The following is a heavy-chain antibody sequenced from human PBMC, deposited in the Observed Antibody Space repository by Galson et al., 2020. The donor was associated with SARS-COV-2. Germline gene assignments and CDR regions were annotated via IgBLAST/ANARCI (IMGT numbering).Heavy chain of an antibody. CDR3: ARESGYDFWSGYYTGISGDFDY. V-gene: IGHV4-38-2*02. D-gene: IGHD3-3*01. CDR2: IYYSGST. Sequence: SETLSLTCTVSGYSISSGYYWGWIRQPPGKGLEWIGSIYYSGSTYYNPSLKSRVTISVDTSKNQFSLKLSSVTAADTAVYYCARESGYDFWSGYYTGISGDFDYWGQGTLVTGSS. J-gene: IGHJ4*02. CDR1: GYSISSGYY.